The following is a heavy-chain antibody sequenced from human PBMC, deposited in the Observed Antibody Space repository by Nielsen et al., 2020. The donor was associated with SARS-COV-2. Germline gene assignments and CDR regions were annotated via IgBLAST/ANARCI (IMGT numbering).Heavy chain of an antibody. V-gene: IGHV5-51*01. J-gene: IGHJ5*02. CDR3: ARLRSEDYYVGGLDP. D-gene: IGHD3-10*02. Sequence: GESLKISCEASGYSFMTYWIGWVRQMPGKGLEWMGIIYPRDSDTRYSPSFRGQVTISADKSISTAYLQWSSLKASDTAMYYCARLRSEDYYVGGLDPWGQGTLVTVSS. CDR1: GYSFMTYW. CDR2: IYPRDSDT.